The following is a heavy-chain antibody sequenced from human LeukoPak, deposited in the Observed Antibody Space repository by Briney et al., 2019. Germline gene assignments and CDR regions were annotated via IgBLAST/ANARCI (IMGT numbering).Heavy chain of an antibody. CDR2: LYVSGDI. J-gene: IGHJ4*02. Sequence: SETLSLTCTVSGGSINDYYWSWIRQPAGKGLEWIGRLYVSGDINYNPSLKSRLTMSADTSKGQFSQKLSSVTAADTAVYYCARGAGSYYSFDFWGQGTLVTVSS. CDR1: GGSINDYY. CDR3: ARGAGSYYSFDF. V-gene: IGHV4-4*07. D-gene: IGHD3-10*01.